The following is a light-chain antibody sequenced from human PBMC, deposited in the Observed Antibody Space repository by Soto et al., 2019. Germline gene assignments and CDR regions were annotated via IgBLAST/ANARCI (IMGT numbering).Light chain of an antibody. V-gene: IGKV1-5*03. J-gene: IGKJ1*01. CDR2: KAS. Sequence: SPCTLSASIDARVTIPCRASQNISSWLAWYQQTPGTAPKLLLYKASTLKSGPPSRFSGSASATEFPLTISLLPQDDLATYCRQEYNCHSRAFGPGTKVDIK. CDR1: QNISSW. CDR3: QEYNCHSRA.